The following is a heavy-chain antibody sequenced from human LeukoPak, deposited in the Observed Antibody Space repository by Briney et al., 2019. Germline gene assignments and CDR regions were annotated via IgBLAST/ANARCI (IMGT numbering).Heavy chain of an antibody. CDR2: VYYSGST. CDR1: GGSISSITDY. V-gene: IGHV4-39*01. J-gene: IGHJ4*02. CDR3: ARLPDY. Sequence: SETLSLTCTVSGGSISSITDYWGWIRQPPGKGLEWIGSVYYSGSTYYNPSLNSRVTLSIDTSKNQFSLRLSSVTAADTAVYYCARLPDYWGQGTLVTVS.